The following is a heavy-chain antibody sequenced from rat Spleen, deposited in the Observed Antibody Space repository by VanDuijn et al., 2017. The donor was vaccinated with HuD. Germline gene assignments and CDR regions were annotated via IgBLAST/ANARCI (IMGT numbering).Heavy chain of an antibody. CDR1: GFSLTNYH. V-gene: IGHV2-32*01. D-gene: IGHD1-12*03. CDR2: MWSDGDT. CDR3: ARDVDGYYHVFDY. J-gene: IGHJ2*01. Sequence: QVQLKESGPGLVQPSQTLSLTCTVSGFSLTNYHVSWVRQPPGKGLEWMGVMWSDGDTSYNSALKSRLSISRDTSKSQLLLKMSSLQTEDTATYYCARDVDGYYHVFDYWGQGVMVTVSS.